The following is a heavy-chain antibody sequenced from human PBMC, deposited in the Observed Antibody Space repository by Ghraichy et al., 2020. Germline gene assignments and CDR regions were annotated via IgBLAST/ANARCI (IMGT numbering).Heavy chain of an antibody. J-gene: IGHJ4*02. CDR2: IKSDGSDS. CDR3: ARDPYGDYTYGGTAY. CDR1: GFNFARHW. V-gene: IGHV3-7*01. D-gene: IGHD4-17*01. Sequence: GGSLRLSCAASGFNFARHWMSWVRQVPGKGLEWVASIKSDGSDSFYVDSVRGRFTISRDNAENSVSLEMTSLRAEDTAIYYCARDPYGDYTYGGTAYWARAPLVSLPS.